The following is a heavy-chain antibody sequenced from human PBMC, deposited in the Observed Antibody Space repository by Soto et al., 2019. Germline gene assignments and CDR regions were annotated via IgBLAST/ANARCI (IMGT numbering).Heavy chain of an antibody. CDR3: EHKGGGDRILDF. CDR2: IYWDDSK. V-gene: IGHV2-5*02. J-gene: IGHJ4*02. Sequence: QITLKESGPTLVKPTQTLTLTCTFSGFSLSTNGVGVGWIRQPPGKALEWLALIYWDDSKEYSPSLRRSLTLPKDPPKNQVVLTMYRMATVDTARNYGEHKGGGDRILDFWGQGTLVAFSS. D-gene: IGHD3-16*01. CDR1: GFSLSTNGVG.